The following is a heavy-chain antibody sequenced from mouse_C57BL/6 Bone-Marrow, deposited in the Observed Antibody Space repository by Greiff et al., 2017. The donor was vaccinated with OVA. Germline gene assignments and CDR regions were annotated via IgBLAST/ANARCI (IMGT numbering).Heavy chain of an antibody. V-gene: IGHV1-64*01. D-gene: IGHD3-1*01. Sequence: VQLQQPGAELVKPGASVKLSCKASGYTFTSYWMHWVTQRPGQGLEWIGMIHPTSGSTNYNEKFKSKATLTVDKSSSTAYMQLSSLTSEDSAVYYCARQLYWFAYWGQGTLVTVSA. CDR1: GYTFTSYW. CDR2: IHPTSGST. J-gene: IGHJ3*01. CDR3: ARQLYWFAY.